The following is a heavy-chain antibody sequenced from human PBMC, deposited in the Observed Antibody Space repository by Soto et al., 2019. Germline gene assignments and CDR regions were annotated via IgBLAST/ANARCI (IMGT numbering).Heavy chain of an antibody. J-gene: IGHJ4*02. Sequence: XXTLSLPCAVYGGSFSGYYWAWIPLPPGKGLEWIGEIHPSGSTHYNPSLESRVTISADPSKNQFSLKLGYVTAADTAVYYCARGLDYSKSGIHWGQGTLVTVSS. CDR2: IHPSGST. CDR3: ARGLDYSKSGIH. CDR1: GGSFSGYY. V-gene: IGHV4-34*01. D-gene: IGHD4-4*01.